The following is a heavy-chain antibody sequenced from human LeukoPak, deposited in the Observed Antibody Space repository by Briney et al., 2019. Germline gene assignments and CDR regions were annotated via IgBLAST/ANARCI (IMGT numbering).Heavy chain of an antibody. Sequence: GGSLRLSCAASGFIFNHYGLVWVRQAPGKGLEWVSAISNDGGGTTYADFVKGRFSVSRDNSKNTLFLQMNSLRAEGTALYYCAKGSSGYFFDLWGQGTLVTVSS. D-gene: IGHD3-22*01. CDR1: GFIFNHYG. V-gene: IGHV3-23*01. CDR3: AKGSSGYFFDL. J-gene: IGHJ4*02. CDR2: ISNDGGGT.